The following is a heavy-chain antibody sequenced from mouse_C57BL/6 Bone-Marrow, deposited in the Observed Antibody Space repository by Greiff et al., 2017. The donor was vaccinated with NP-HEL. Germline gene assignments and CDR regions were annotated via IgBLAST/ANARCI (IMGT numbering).Heavy chain of an antibody. D-gene: IGHD1-1*01. CDR2: IDPSDSYT. CDR1: GYTFTSYW. Sequence: QVQLQQPGAELVMPGASVKLSCKASGYTFTSYWMPWVKQRPGQGLEWIGEIDPSDSYTNYNQKFKGKSTLTVDKSSSTAYMQLGSLTSEASAVYYCARSSYGSSFYWGQGTTLTVSS. J-gene: IGHJ2*01. V-gene: IGHV1-69*01. CDR3: ARSSYGSSFY.